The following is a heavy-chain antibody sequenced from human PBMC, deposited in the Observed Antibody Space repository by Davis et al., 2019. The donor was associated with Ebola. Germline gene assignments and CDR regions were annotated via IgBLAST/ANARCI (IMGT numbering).Heavy chain of an antibody. Sequence: SETLSLTCTVSGDSINGYYWSWIRQPPGKGLEWIGYIYYTGSTNYNPSLKNRVTLSVDMSANQFSLRLSSVTAADTAVYFCTRDLFPNYFDPWGQGTLVTVSS. V-gene: IGHV4-59*01. CDR3: TRDLFPNYFDP. CDR2: IYYTGST. J-gene: IGHJ5*02. CDR1: GDSINGYY. D-gene: IGHD2/OR15-2a*01.